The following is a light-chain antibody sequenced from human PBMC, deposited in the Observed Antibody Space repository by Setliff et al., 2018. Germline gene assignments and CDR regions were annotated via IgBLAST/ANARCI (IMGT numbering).Light chain of an antibody. V-gene: IGLV2-14*01. CDR3: SSYTSSSTVV. CDR1: SSDVGGYNY. CDR2: DVS. J-gene: IGLJ1*01. Sequence: QSVLTQPASVSGSPGQSITISCTGTSSDVGGYNYVSWYQRHPGKAPKLMIYDVSKRPSGVSNRFSGSKSGNTASLTISGLQAEDEADYYCSSYTSSSTVVFGTGTKVTVL.